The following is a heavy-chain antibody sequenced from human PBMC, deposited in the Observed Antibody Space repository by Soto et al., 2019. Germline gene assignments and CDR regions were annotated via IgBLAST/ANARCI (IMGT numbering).Heavy chain of an antibody. CDR3: ASAPSGFYDSSGYYPD. CDR1: GFTFSSYS. CDR2: ISSSSSYI. Sequence: EVQLVESGGGLVKPGGSLRLSCAASGFTFSSYSMNWVRQAPGKGLEWVSSISSSSSYIYYADSVKGRFTISRDNAKNSLYLQMNSLRAEDTAVYYCASAPSGFYDSSGYYPDWGQGTLVTVSS. D-gene: IGHD3-22*01. J-gene: IGHJ4*02. V-gene: IGHV3-21*01.